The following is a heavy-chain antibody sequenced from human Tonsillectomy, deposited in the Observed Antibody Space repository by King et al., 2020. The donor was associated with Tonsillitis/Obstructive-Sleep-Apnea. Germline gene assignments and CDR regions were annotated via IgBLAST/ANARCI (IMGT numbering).Heavy chain of an antibody. J-gene: IGHJ4*02. D-gene: IGHD1-26*01. CDR1: GFTFTTYA. Sequence: VQLVESGGGVVQPGRSLRLSCAASGFTFTTYAMHWVRQAPGKGQEWVALISYDGSHKYYADSVKGRFTISRDNSRKTLYLQTNSLRADDTAVYYCARDGTYSGTYYLFDYWGQGTLVTVSS. V-gene: IGHV3-30*04. CDR3: ARDGTYSGTYYLFDY. CDR2: ISYDGSHK.